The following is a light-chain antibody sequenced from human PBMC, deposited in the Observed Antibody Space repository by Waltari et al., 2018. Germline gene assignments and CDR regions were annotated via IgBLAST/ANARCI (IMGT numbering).Light chain of an antibody. J-gene: IGLJ1*01. CDR3: SSYTTSTTLL. CDR2: GVG. Sequence: QSALTQPASVSGSPGQSITIPCPGSRPDVGAYYLVPWSQQPPGKLPKLILYGVGNRPSGISHRFSASKSGNTASLTISGLQEEDEGEYYCSSYTTSTTLLFGTGTRLTVL. CDR1: RPDVGAYYL. V-gene: IGLV2-14*01.